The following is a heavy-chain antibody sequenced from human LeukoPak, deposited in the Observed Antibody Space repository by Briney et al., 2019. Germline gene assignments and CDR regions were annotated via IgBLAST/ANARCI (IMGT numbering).Heavy chain of an antibody. CDR3: AKPSTPPKGPNWFDP. CDR2: ISYDGSNK. CDR1: GFTFSSYG. V-gene: IGHV3-30*18. Sequence: GGSLRLSCAASGFTFSSYGMHWVRQAPGKGLEWVAVISYDGSNKYYADSVKGRFTISRDNSKNTLYLQMNSLRAEDTAVYYCAKPSTPPKGPNWFDPWGQGTLVTVSS. J-gene: IGHJ5*02.